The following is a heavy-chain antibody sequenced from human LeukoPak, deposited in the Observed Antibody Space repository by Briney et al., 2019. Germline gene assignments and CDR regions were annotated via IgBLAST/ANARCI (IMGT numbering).Heavy chain of an antibody. J-gene: IGHJ4*02. V-gene: IGHV3-53*01. CDR3: AXXQXDYGXXGIDY. Sequence: GGSLRLSCAASGFTVSSNYMSWVRQAPGKGLEWVSVIYSGGSTYYADSVKGRFTISRDNSKNTLYLQMNSLRAEDTAVYYCAXXQXDYGXXGIDYWGQGTLVTVSS. CDR2: IYSGGST. D-gene: IGHD4-23*01. CDR1: GFTVSSNY.